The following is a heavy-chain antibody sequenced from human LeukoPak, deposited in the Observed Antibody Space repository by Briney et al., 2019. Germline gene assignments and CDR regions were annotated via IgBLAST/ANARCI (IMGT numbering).Heavy chain of an antibody. CDR2: NNPNSGGT. V-gene: IGHV1-2*02. CDR3: ARGYYDFWSGYYGGFDY. CDR1: GYTFTGYY. J-gene: IGHJ4*02. Sequence: ASVKVSCKASGYTFTGYYMHWVRQAPGQGLEWMGWNNPNSGGTNYAQKFQGRVTMTRDTSISTAYMELSRLRSDDTAVYYCARGYYDFWSGYYGGFDYWGQGTLVTVSS. D-gene: IGHD3-3*01.